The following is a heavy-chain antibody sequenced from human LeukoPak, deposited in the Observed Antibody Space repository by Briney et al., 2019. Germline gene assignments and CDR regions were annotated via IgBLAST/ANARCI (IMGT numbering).Heavy chain of an antibody. D-gene: IGHD2-2*01. V-gene: IGHV1-2*04. Sequence: ASVKVSCKASGYTFTGYYMHWVRQAPGQGLEWMGWINPNSGGTNYAQKFQGWVTMTRDTSISTAYMELSRLRSDDTAVYYCAGQMRYCSSTSCYGNWFDPWGQGTLVTVSS. J-gene: IGHJ5*02. CDR2: INPNSGGT. CDR1: GYTFTGYY. CDR3: AGQMRYCSSTSCYGNWFDP.